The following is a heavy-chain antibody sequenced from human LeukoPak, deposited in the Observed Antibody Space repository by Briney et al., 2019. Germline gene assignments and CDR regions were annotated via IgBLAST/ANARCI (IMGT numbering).Heavy chain of an antibody. CDR1: GGSISSSSYY. CDR2: IYYSGST. CDR3: ARYCSSTSCYAGPYDAFDI. V-gene: IGHV4-39*01. J-gene: IGHJ3*02. Sequence: PSETLSLTCTVSGGSISSSSYYRGWIRQPPGKGLEWIGSIYYSGSTYYNPSLKSRVTISVDTSKNQFSLKLSSVTAADTAVYYCARYCSSTSCYAGPYDAFDIWGQGTMVTVSS. D-gene: IGHD2-2*01.